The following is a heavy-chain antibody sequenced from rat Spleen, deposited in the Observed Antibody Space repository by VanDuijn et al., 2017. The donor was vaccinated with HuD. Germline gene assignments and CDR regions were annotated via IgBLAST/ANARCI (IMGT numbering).Heavy chain of an antibody. D-gene: IGHD3-8*01. CDR1: GFTFSDYY. Sequence: EVQLVESGGDLVQPGRSMKVSCAASGFTFSDYYMAWVRQAPKKGREWVASISHEGSSTYYGDSVKGRFTISRDNAKSTLYLQMNSLRSEDTATYYCTRRYPLTGYWYFDFWGPGTMVTVSS. J-gene: IGHJ1*01. CDR2: ISHEGSST. CDR3: TRRYPLTGYWYFDF. V-gene: IGHV5-22*01.